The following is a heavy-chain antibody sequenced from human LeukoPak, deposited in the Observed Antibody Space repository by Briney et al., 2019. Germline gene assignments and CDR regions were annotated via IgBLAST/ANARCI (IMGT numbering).Heavy chain of an antibody. CDR2: ISYDGSNK. D-gene: IGHD2-2*01. Sequence: GGSLRLSCAASGFTFSSYAMHWVRQAPGKGLEWVAVISYDGSNKYYADSVKGRFTISRDNSKNTLYLQMNSLRAEDTAVYYCARSYCSSTSCYFDIWGQGTMVTVSS. CDR1: GFTFSSYA. J-gene: IGHJ3*02. V-gene: IGHV3-30-3*01. CDR3: ARSYCSSTSCYFDI.